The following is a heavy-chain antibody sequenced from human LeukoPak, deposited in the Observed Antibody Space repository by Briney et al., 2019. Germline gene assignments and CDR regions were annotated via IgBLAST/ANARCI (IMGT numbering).Heavy chain of an antibody. V-gene: IGHV3-7*01. D-gene: IGHD1-7*01. CDR3: AREGSGSGTAFDY. CDR1: GFTFSSYW. Sequence: GGSLRLSCAASGFTFSSYWMSWVRQAPGKGLEWVANIKQGGSEKYYVDSVKGRFTISRDNAKNSLYLQMNSLRAEDTAVYYCAREGSGSGTAFDYWGQGTLVTVSS. J-gene: IGHJ4*02. CDR2: IKQGGSEK.